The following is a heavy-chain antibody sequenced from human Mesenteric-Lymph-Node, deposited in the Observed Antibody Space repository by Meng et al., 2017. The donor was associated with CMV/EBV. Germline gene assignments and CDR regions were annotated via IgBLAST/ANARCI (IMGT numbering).Heavy chain of an antibody. CDR3: ASDRSYYYDSSGYSLGN. D-gene: IGHD3-22*01. CDR2: ISHSGSTI. Sequence: GGSLRLSCAASGFTFGYYEMNWVRQAPGKGLEWVSYISHSGSTIYYADSVKGRFTISRDNAKYSLYLQMNSLRAEDTAVYYCASDRSYYYDSSGYSLGNWGQGTLVTVSS. V-gene: IGHV3-48*03. CDR1: GFTFGYYE. J-gene: IGHJ4*02.